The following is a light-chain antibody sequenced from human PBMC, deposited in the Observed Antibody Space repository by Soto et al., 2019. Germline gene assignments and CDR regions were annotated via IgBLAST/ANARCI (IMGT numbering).Light chain of an antibody. CDR3: MLFYGGAQPWV. CDR1: TGAVTSGHY. CDR2: STS. Sequence: QTVVTQEPSLTVSPGGTVTLTCASSTGAVTSGHYPNWFQQKPGQAPRALLYSTSNKHSWPPARFSGSLLGGKAALTLSGVQPEDEADYYCMLFYGGAQPWVFGGGTKLTVL. J-gene: IGLJ3*02. V-gene: IGLV7-43*01.